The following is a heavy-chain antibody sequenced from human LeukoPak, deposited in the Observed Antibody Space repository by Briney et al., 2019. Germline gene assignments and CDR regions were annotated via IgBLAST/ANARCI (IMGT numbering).Heavy chain of an antibody. CDR3: ARELELGIWFGEPVDY. D-gene: IGHD3-10*01. Sequence: GGSLRLSCAASGFTFSSYSMNWVRQAPGKGLEWVSSISSSSSYIYYADSVKGRFTISRDNAKNSLYLQMNSLRAEDTAVYYCARELELGIWFGEPVDYWGQGTLVTVSS. V-gene: IGHV3-21*01. J-gene: IGHJ4*02. CDR2: ISSSSSYI. CDR1: GFTFSSYS.